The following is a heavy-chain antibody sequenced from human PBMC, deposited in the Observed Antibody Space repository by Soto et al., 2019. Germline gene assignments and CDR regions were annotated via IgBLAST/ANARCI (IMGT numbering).Heavy chain of an antibody. Sequence: LRLSCAASGFTFSSYAMSWVRQAPGKGLEWVSAISGSGGSTYYADSVKGRFTISRDNSKNTLYLQMNGLRAEDTAVYYCAKSRRWLQLQADAFDIWGQGTMVTVS. CDR2: ISGSGGST. D-gene: IGHD5-12*01. CDR1: GFTFSSYA. CDR3: AKSRRWLQLQADAFDI. J-gene: IGHJ3*02. V-gene: IGHV3-23*01.